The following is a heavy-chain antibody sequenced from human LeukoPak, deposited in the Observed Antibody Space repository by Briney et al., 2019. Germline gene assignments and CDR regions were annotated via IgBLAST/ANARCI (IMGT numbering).Heavy chain of an antibody. J-gene: IGHJ4*02. CDR3: ARDISSGGSCYYDY. Sequence: SETLSLTCTVSRGSISNYYWSWIRQPAGKGLEWIGYIYYSGSTNYNPSLKSRVTISVDTSKNQFSLKLSSVTAADTAVYYCARDISSGGSCYYDYWGQGTLVTVSS. V-gene: IGHV4-59*01. D-gene: IGHD2-15*01. CDR2: IYYSGST. CDR1: RGSISNYY.